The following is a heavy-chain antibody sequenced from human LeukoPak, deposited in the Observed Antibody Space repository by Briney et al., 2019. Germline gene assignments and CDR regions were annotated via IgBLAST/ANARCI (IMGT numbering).Heavy chain of an antibody. J-gene: IGHJ4*02. CDR1: GYSFSSYW. D-gene: IGHD3-22*01. CDR3: ARLTYYYNSSGYIADY. V-gene: IGHV5-51*01. Sequence: KLGESLKISCQGSGYSFSSYWIGWVRQMPGKGLEWMGIIDPRDSESRYSPSFEGQVTISADKSISTAYLQWRSLKASDTAMYYCARLTYYYNSSGYIADYWGQGTQVTISS. CDR2: IDPRDSES.